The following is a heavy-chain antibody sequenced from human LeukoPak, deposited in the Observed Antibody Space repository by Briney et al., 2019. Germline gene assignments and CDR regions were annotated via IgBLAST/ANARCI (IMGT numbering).Heavy chain of an antibody. Sequence: GGSLRLSCAASGFTLSNYDMNWVRQAPGKGLEWVSSISTSSRYIYYKDSVRGRFTISRDDAKNSLYLEMNSLRAEDTAVYYCARADCSSSTCYLRRSWFDPWGQGTLVAVSS. CDR1: GFTLSNYD. J-gene: IGHJ5*02. CDR2: ISTSSRYI. V-gene: IGHV3-21*01. CDR3: ARADCSSSTCYLRRSWFDP. D-gene: IGHD2-2*01.